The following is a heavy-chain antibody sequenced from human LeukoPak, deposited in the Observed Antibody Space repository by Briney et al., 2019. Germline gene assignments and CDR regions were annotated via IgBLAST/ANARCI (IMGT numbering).Heavy chain of an antibody. CDR1: GFTFSSYS. CDR3: AREENWNHGAFDI. CDR2: ISSSSSYI. Sequence: GGSLRLSCAASGFTFSSYSMNWVRQAPGKGLEWVSSISSSSSYIYYADSVKGRFTISRDNAKNSLYLQMNSLRAEDTAVYYCAREENWNHGAFDIWGQGTMVTVSS. J-gene: IGHJ3*02. V-gene: IGHV3-21*01. D-gene: IGHD1-1*01.